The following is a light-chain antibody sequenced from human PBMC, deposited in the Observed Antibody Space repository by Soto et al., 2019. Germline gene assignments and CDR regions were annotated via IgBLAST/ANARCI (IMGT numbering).Light chain of an antibody. CDR3: SSYTSSSTLVV. CDR2: DVS. J-gene: IGLJ2*01. CDR1: ISDVGGYNY. Sequence: QAVVTQPASVSGSPGQSITISCTGTISDVGGYNYVSWYQQHPGKAPKLMIYDVSNRPSGVSNRFSGSKSGNTASLTISGLQAEDEADYYCSSYTSSSTLVVFGGGTKLTVL. V-gene: IGLV2-14*01.